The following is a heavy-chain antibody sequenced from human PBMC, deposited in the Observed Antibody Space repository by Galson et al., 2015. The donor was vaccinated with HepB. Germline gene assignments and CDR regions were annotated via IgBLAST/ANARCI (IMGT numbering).Heavy chain of an antibody. V-gene: IGHV4-59*08. Sequence: WIRQPPGKGLEWIGYIFYSGSTNYNPFFKSLVTISVDTSKNQFYLKLGSVTAADTAVHYCARITYDYVWGSNRYWMDVWGQGTTVTVSS. CDR2: IFYSGST. CDR3: ARITYDYVWGSNRYWMDV. J-gene: IGHJ6*02. D-gene: IGHD3-16*02.